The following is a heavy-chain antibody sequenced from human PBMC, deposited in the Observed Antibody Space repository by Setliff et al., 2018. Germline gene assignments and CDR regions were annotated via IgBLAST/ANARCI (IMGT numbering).Heavy chain of an antibody. Sequence: SETLSLTCSVSGGSISSGGHYWGWFRQPAGKRLEWIGQIYTSWSTNYNPSFNSRVTISLDASKRQFSLKLTSVTAADTAVYYCARMSGFQYMDVWGKGTTVTVSS. D-gene: IGHD3-3*01. V-gene: IGHV4-61*09. J-gene: IGHJ6*03. CDR3: ARMSGFQYMDV. CDR1: GGSISSGGHY. CDR2: IYTSWST.